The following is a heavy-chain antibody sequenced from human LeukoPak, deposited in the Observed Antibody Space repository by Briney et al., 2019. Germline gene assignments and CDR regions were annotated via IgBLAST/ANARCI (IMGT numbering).Heavy chain of an antibody. CDR3: AHGRQWLAFDY. CDR2: TYYGGST. J-gene: IGHJ4*02. CDR1: GGSITSYY. D-gene: IGHD6-19*01. V-gene: IGHV4-59*08. Sequence: SETLSLTCSVSGGSITSYYWSWIRQPPGETLQWIGNTYYGGSTNYNPSLMSRVTISVDTSKNQFSLKLNSVTAADTAVYYCAHGRQWLAFDYWGQGILVTVSS.